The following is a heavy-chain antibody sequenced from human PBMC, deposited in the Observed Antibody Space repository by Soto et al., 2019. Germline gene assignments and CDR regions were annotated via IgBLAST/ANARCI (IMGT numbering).Heavy chain of an antibody. CDR3: ASHSYSSSWADY. CDR2: ISSSSSYI. V-gene: IGHV3-21*01. D-gene: IGHD6-13*01. Sequence: EVQLVESGGGLVKPGGSLRLSCAASGFTFSSYSMNWVRQAPGKGLEWVSSISSSSSYIYYADSVKGRFTISRDNAKNSLYLKMNSLRAEDTAVYYCASHSYSSSWADYWGQGTLVTVSS. CDR1: GFTFSSYS. J-gene: IGHJ4*02.